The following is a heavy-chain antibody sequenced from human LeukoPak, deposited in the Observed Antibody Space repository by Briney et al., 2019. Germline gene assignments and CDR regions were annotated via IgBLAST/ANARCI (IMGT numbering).Heavy chain of an antibody. CDR1: GFSFSSYA. D-gene: IGHD6-6*01. CDR3: AKGLTWQLGGYFDY. J-gene: IGHJ4*02. CDR2: ISGRGCST. Sequence: PGGSLRPSCAASGFSFSSYAMSWVRQPAGDGLEWVSAISGRGCSTYYGDSVKGWFSICRDNSENTPYRQINSLRAEDTAIYYCAKGLTWQLGGYFDYWGQGTLVTVSS. V-gene: IGHV3-23*01.